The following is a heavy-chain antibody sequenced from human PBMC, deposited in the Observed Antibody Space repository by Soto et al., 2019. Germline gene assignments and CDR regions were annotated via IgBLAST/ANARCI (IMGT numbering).Heavy chain of an antibody. CDR1: GGSISSYY. V-gene: IGHV4-59*01. Sequence: SETLSLTCTVSGGSISSYYWSWIRQPPGKGLEWIGYIYYSGSTNYNPSLKSRVTIPVDTSKNQFSLKLSSVTAADTAVYYCARGVGYSYGGDAFDIWGQGTMVTVSS. D-gene: IGHD5-18*01. CDR3: ARGVGYSYGGDAFDI. J-gene: IGHJ3*02. CDR2: IYYSGST.